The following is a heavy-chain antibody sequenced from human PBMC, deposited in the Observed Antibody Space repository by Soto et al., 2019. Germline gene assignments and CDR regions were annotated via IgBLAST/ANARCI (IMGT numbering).Heavy chain of an antibody. D-gene: IGHD5-12*01. Sequence: HPGGSLRLSCAASGFTFSNYWMHWVRQAPGKGLEWVSVITYDGSNKYYADSVKGRFTISRDNSKNTLYLQMNSLRAEDTAVYYCAKDLDYDYYFDYWGQGTLVTVSS. CDR2: ITYDGSNK. V-gene: IGHV3-30*18. CDR3: AKDLDYDYYFDY. CDR1: GFTFSNYW. J-gene: IGHJ4*02.